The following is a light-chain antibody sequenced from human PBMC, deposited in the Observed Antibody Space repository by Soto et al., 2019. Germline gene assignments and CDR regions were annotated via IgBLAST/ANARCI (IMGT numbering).Light chain of an antibody. V-gene: IGLV7-43*01. Sequence: QTVVTQEPSLTVSPGGTVTLTCGSSTGAVTSGYYPNWFQQKPGQAPRALIYNTNNKHSWTPARFSGSLLGGKAALTLSGVQPEDEAEYNCLLYYGGAHVFGTGTKLTVL. CDR3: LLYYGGAHV. CDR1: TGAVTSGYY. CDR2: NTN. J-gene: IGLJ1*01.